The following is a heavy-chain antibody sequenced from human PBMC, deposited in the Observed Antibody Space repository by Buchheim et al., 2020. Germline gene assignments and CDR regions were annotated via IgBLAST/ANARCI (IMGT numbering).Heavy chain of an antibody. CDR2: MSYSGIA. V-gene: IGHV4-59*01. D-gene: IGHD5-24*01. Sequence: QVQLQESGPGLVKPSETLSVTCNVSGDSLSSYYWSWIRQPPGKGLEWIGYMSYSGIAFYNESLRSRVTMSVDTSKNQLSLSVSSVTAADTAVYFCARAPTYNRSRGWFDAWGQGTL. CDR3: ARAPTYNRSRGWFDA. CDR1: GDSLSSYY. J-gene: IGHJ5*02.